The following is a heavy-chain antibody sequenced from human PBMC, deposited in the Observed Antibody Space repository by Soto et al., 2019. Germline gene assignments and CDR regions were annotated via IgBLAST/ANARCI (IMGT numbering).Heavy chain of an antibody. CDR1: GGTFSSYT. J-gene: IGHJ5*02. CDR3: ARDRGGPGLNWFDP. D-gene: IGHD3-16*01. Sequence: QVQLVQSGAEVKKPGSSVKVSCKASGGTFSSYTISWVRQAPGQGLEWMGRIIPILGIANYAQKFQGRATITADKSTSTAYMELSSLRSEDTAVYYCARDRGGPGLNWFDPWGQGTLVTVSS. V-gene: IGHV1-69*08. CDR2: IIPILGIA.